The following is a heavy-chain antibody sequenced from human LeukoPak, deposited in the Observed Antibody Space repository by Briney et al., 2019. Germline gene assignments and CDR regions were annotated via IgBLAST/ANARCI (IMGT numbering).Heavy chain of an antibody. CDR1: GYSFTGYY. D-gene: IGHD4-23*01. V-gene: IGHV1-2*02. Sequence: ASVKVSCKASGYSFTGYYIHWVRQAPGQGLEWMGWINPNSCGTKYAQKFQGRLTMTRNTSISTANMERSRLRSDDTAVYYCARERTTVVTLDYYYGMDVWGQGTTVTVSS. CDR2: INPNSCGT. J-gene: IGHJ6*02. CDR3: ARERTTVVTLDYYYGMDV.